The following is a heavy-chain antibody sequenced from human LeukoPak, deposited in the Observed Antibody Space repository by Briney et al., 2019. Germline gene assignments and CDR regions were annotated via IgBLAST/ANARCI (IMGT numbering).Heavy chain of an antibody. V-gene: IGHV3-7*02. CDR3: AKPRGGDSWAFDI. J-gene: IGHJ3*02. CDR1: GFTVSSNW. CDR2: ISPDGSDK. Sequence: WGSLGLSCAASGFTVSSNWMTWVRQAPGKGLEWVANISPDGSDKYYVDSVKGRFSISRDNSKNTLYLQMNSLRPDDTAVYYCAKPRGGDSWAFDIWGHGTMVAVSS. D-gene: IGHD2-21*02.